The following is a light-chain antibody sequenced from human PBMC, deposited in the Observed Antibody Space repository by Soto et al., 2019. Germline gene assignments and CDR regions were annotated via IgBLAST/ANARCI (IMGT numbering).Light chain of an antibody. J-gene: IGLJ3*02. Sequence: QSALTQPRSVSGSPGQSVTISCTGTSGDVGGYNYVSWYQQHPGKAPKLMIDDVSKRPSGVPDRFSGSKSGNTASLTISGLQADDEADYYCCSYAGTYTWVFGGGTKLTVL. CDR2: DVS. CDR1: SGDVGGYNY. CDR3: CSYAGTYTWV. V-gene: IGLV2-11*01.